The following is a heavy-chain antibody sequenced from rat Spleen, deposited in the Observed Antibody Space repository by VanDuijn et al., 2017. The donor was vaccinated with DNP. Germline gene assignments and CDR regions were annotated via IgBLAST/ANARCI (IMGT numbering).Heavy chain of an antibody. V-gene: IGHV5-20*01. J-gene: IGHJ2*01. Sequence: EVQLVESGGGLVQPGRSLKLSCAASGFTFSDYYMAWVRQAPTKGLEWVAYITYDGGNTYYRDSVKGRFTISRDNAKSSLYLQMDSLRSEDTATYYCARHWSYYSGEDYFDYWGQGVMVTVSS. D-gene: IGHD1-1*01. CDR1: GFTFSDYY. CDR3: ARHWSYYSGEDYFDY. CDR2: ITYDGGNT.